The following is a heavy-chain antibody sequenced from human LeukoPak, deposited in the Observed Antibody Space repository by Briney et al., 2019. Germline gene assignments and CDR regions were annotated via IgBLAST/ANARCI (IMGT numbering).Heavy chain of an antibody. Sequence: GASVKVSCKASGYTFTGYYMHWVRQAPGQGLEWMGRINPNSGGTNYAQKFQGRVTMTRDTSISTAYMELSRLRSDDTAVYYCARRQQWLGGDFDYWGQGTLVTVSS. CDR3: ARRQQWLGGDFDY. V-gene: IGHV1-2*06. J-gene: IGHJ4*02. CDR2: INPNSGGT. CDR1: GYTFTGYY. D-gene: IGHD6-19*01.